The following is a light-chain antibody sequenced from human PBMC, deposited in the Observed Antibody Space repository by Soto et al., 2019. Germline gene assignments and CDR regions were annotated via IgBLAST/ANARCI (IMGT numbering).Light chain of an antibody. V-gene: IGLV2-14*01. Sequence: QSVLTQPASVSGSPGQSITISCTGTSSDVGGYNYVSWYQQHPGKAPKLMIYDVSNRPSGVSNRFSGSKSGNTASLTICGLQAEDEADYYCSSYTSSSTLVFGTGTKLTVL. CDR1: SSDVGGYNY. CDR2: DVS. CDR3: SSYTSSSTLV. J-gene: IGLJ1*01.